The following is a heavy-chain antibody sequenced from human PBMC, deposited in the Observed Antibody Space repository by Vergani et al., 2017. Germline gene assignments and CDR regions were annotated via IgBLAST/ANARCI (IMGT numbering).Heavy chain of an antibody. CDR2: VNHGGST. J-gene: IGHJ4*02. CDR3: ASIARAPTRRNPPPDY. V-gene: IGHV4-34*01. CDR1: GGSFIDYY. Sequence: QVQLQEWGAGLLKTSETLSLTCGVSGGSFIDYYWSWIRQAPGMGLEWIGEVNHGGSTNYNPSLKSRVSISVDTSKNQFSLQLTSVTAADSALYFCASIARAPTRRNPPPDYWGQGILVTVSS. D-gene: IGHD3-16*02.